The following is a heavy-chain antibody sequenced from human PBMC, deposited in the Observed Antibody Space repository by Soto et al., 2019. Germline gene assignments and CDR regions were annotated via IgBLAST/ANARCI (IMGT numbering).Heavy chain of an antibody. CDR3: GRHILGDYVFRSFDY. J-gene: IGHJ4*02. CDR1: GGSISSSTSY. V-gene: IGHV4-39*01. D-gene: IGHD4-17*01. Sequence: SETLSLTCTVSGGSISSSTSYWGWIRQPPGKGLEWIGNIYYSGSTYYNPSLKSRVTLSADTSKNQFSLKASSVTAADTAVYYCGRHILGDYVFRSFDYGGQGTLVTVPS. CDR2: IYYSGST.